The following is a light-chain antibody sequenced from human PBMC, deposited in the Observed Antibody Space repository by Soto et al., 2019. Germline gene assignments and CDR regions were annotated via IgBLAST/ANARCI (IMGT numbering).Light chain of an antibody. CDR1: SSDVGGYNY. V-gene: IGLV2-8*01. Sequence: ALTQPPSASGSPGQSVTISCTGTSSDVGGYNYVSWYQQHPGKAPKLMIYDVSKRPSGVPDRFSGSKSGNTASLTVSGLQAEDEADYYCSSYAGSNNYVFGTGTKVTVL. CDR3: SSYAGSNNYV. CDR2: DVS. J-gene: IGLJ1*01.